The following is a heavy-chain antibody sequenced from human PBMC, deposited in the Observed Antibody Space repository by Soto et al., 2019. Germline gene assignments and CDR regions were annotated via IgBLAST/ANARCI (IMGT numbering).Heavy chain of an antibody. Sequence: SETLSLTCTVSGASISSGDYYWSWIRQPPGKGLEWIGYIYYSGSTYYNPSLKSRLTISVDTSTNQFSLRLSSVTAADTAVYYCARGLRSLEYFDYWGQGTLVTAPQ. CDR1: GASISSGDYY. J-gene: IGHJ4*02. CDR2: IYYSGST. CDR3: ARGLRSLEYFDY. D-gene: IGHD3-3*01. V-gene: IGHV4-30-4*01.